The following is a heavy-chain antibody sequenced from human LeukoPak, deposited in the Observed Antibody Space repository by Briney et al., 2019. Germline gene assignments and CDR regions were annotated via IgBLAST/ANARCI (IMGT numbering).Heavy chain of an antibody. Sequence: SETLSLTCAVYGGSFSGYYWSWIRQPPGKGLEWIGEINHSGSTSYNPSLKSRVTISVDSSKNQFSLKLSSVTAADTAVYYCARRGSMTGPPPLWGQGTLVTVSS. CDR2: INHSGST. CDR3: ARRGSMTGPPPL. J-gene: IGHJ4*02. CDR1: GGSFSGYY. D-gene: IGHD6-6*01. V-gene: IGHV4-34*01.